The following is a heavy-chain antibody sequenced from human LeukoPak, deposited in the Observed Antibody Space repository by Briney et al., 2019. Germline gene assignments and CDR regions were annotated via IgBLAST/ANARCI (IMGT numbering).Heavy chain of an antibody. CDR1: GFTFSSYG. CDR3: AKDRHDSSGYYPFDY. CDR2: ISYDGSNK. Sequence: PGRSLRLSCAASGFTFSSYGKHWVRQAPGKGLEWVAVISYDGSNKYYADSVKGRFTISRDNSKNTLYLQMNSLRAEDTAVYYCAKDRHDSSGYYPFDYWGQGTLVTVSS. V-gene: IGHV3-30*18. J-gene: IGHJ4*02. D-gene: IGHD3-22*01.